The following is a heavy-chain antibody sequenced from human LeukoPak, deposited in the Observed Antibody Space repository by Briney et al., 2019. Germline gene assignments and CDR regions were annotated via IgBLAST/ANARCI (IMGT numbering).Heavy chain of an antibody. CDR1: GFTFNNYN. CDR2: ISGSGGST. J-gene: IGHJ4*02. CDR3: AESSEYDYGSGSYYAFFDY. D-gene: IGHD3-10*01. V-gene: IGHV3-23*01. Sequence: GGSLRLSCTTSGFTFNNYNMNWVRQAPGKGLEWVSAISGSGGSTYYADSVKGRFTISRDNSKNTLYLQMNSLRAEDTAVYYCAESSEYDYGSGSYYAFFDYWGQGTLVTVSS.